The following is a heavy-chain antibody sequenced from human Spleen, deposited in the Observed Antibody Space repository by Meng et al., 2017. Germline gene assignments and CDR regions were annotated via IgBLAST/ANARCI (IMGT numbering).Heavy chain of an antibody. J-gene: IGHJ4*02. V-gene: IGHV1-2*06. CDR1: GYTFPDYY. CDR3: ARDEDISAAGKLFGDY. Sequence: ASVKVSCKASGYTFPDYYLHWVRRAPGQGLEWMGRINPKSGDTHYAQKFQGRVTMTGDTSISTAYMELSGLRSDDTAMYYCARDEDISAAGKLFGDYWGQRTLVTVSS. CDR2: INPKSGDT. D-gene: IGHD6-13*01.